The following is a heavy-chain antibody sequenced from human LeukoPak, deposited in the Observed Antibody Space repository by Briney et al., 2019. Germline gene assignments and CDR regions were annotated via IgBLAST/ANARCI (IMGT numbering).Heavy chain of an antibody. D-gene: IGHD3-10*01. CDR2: INPNSGAT. Sequence: GASVTVSCKASGYTFTGYYIHWVRQAPGQRLQLMGWINPNSGATNYAQKFQVRVTMTRDTSINTAYMELSSLRSDDTAVYYCARVEFSPRYAMDVWGQGTTVTVSS. V-gene: IGHV1-2*02. CDR3: ARVEFSPRYAMDV. CDR1: GYTFTGYY. J-gene: IGHJ6*02.